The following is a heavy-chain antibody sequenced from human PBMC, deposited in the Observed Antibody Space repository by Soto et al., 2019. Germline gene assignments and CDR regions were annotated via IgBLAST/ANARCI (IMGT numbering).Heavy chain of an antibody. CDR2: IYYSGST. CDR1: GGSISSYY. CDR3: ARRYGSSFEI. J-gene: IGHJ3*02. D-gene: IGHD3-10*01. Sequence: QVPLQESGPGLVKPSETLSLTCTVSGGSISSYYWSWIRQPPGKGLEWIGYIYYSGSTNYNPSLKSRVTISVDTSKNQFSLKLSSVTAADTAVYYCARRYGSSFEIWGQGTMVTVSS. V-gene: IGHV4-59*08.